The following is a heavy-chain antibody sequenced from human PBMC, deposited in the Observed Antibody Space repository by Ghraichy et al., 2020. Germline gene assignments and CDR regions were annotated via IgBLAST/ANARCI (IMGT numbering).Heavy chain of an antibody. D-gene: IGHD3-22*01. CDR1: GFTFSSYW. Sequence: GGSLRLSCADSGFTFSSYWMSWVRQAPGKGLEWVANIKQDGSQKYYVESVKCRFTISRDNAKNSLYLQMNSLRDEDTAVYYCASGPTYYYDSSGYSYFEYWGQGTLVTVSS. CDR3: ASGPTYYYDSSGYSYFEY. J-gene: IGHJ4*02. CDR2: IKQDGSQK. V-gene: IGHV3-7*01.